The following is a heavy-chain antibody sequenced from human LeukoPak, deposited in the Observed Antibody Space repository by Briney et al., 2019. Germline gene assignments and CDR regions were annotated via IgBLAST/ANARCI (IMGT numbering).Heavy chain of an antibody. J-gene: IGHJ6*02. D-gene: IGHD3-22*01. CDR2: IYYSGST. CDR3: ASGTSRYYDSSALMDV. CDR1: GGSISSYY. V-gene: IGHV4-59*01. Sequence: SETLSLTCTVSGGSISSYYWSWIRQPPGKGLEWIGYIYYSGSTNYNPSLKSRVTISVDTSKNQFSLKLSSVTAADTAVYYCASGTSRYYDSSALMDVWGQGTTVTVSS.